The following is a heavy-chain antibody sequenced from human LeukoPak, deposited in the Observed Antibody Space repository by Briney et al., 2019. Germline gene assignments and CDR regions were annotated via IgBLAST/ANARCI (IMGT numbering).Heavy chain of an antibody. J-gene: IGHJ4*02. CDR2: IRYDGVNE. CDR3: VAPRGITIFEVGTPLQS. D-gene: IGHD3-3*01. Sequence: GGSLRLSCEASGFTFNSYDMHWVRQAPGKGLEWVAFIRYDGVNEYFVDSVRGRFTISRDNPRNTLYLQMNSLTSEDTAMYYCVAPRGITIFEVGTPLQSWGQGTLVTISS. CDR1: GFTFNSYD. V-gene: IGHV3-30*02.